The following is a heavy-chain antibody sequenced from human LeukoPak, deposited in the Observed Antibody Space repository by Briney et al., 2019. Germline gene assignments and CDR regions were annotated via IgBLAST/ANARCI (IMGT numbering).Heavy chain of an antibody. CDR2: INPNSGGT. CDR1: GYTFTANY. D-gene: IGHD6-19*01. J-gene: IGHJ4*02. CDR3: ARAATVAGRYEFDY. V-gene: IGHV1-2*02. Sequence: ASVKVSCKTSGYTFTANYIHWVRQAPGQGLEWMGWINPNSGGTNYAQTFQGRVTMTRDTSISTAYMELSRLRSDDTAVYYCARAATVAGRYEFDYWGQGTLVTVSS.